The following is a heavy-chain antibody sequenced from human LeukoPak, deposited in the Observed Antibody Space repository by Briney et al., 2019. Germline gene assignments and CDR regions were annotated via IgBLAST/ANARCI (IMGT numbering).Heavy chain of an antibody. J-gene: IGHJ5*02. CDR3: ARVAVAGSRGWFDP. CDR2: IIPILGIA. D-gene: IGHD6-19*01. CDR1: GGTFSSYA. Sequence: ASVKVSCKASGGTFSSYAISWVRQAPGQGLEWMGRIIPILGIANYAQKFQGRVTITADKSTSTAYMELSSLRSEDTAVYYCARVAVAGSRGWFDPWGQGTLVTVSS. V-gene: IGHV1-69*04.